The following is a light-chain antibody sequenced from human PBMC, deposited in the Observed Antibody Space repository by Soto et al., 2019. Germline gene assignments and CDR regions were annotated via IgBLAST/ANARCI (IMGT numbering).Light chain of an antibody. V-gene: IGLV1-51*01. CDR2: DSN. Sequence: QSVLTQPPSVSAAPGQKVTISCSGSSSNIGNNYVSWYQHLPGTAPKLLIYDSNGRPSGIPDRFSGSESGTSATLGITGLQTGDEADYYCGTWDSSLSAVVFGGGTKLTVL. J-gene: IGLJ2*01. CDR3: GTWDSSLSAVV. CDR1: SSNIGNNY.